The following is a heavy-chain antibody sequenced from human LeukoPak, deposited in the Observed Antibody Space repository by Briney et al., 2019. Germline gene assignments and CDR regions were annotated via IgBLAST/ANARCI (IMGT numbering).Heavy chain of an antibody. CDR3: ARRSSGYYAWVFDY. Sequence: GGSLRLSCAASGFTFSDYYMSWIRQAPGRGLEWVSSISSSDSTIYYADSVKGRFTISRDNAKNSLYLQMKRLRAEDTAVYYCARRSSGYYAWVFDYWGQGTLVTVSS. D-gene: IGHD3-22*01. V-gene: IGHV3-11*01. CDR1: GFTFSDYY. CDR2: ISSSDSTI. J-gene: IGHJ4*02.